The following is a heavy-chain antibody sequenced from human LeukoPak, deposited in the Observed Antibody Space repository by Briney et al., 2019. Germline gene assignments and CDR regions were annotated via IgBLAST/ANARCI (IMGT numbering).Heavy chain of an antibody. J-gene: IGHJ4*02. CDR1: GFTFSSYG. Sequence: PGGSLRLSCAASGFTFSSYGMHWVRQAPGKGLEWVANIKPDGGDKYYVDSVRGRFTISRDNAKNSLFLQMNSLRAEDTAVYYCARKRYGDYDFWGQGTLVTVSS. CDR2: IKPDGGDK. D-gene: IGHD4-17*01. CDR3: ARKRYGDYDF. V-gene: IGHV3-7*01.